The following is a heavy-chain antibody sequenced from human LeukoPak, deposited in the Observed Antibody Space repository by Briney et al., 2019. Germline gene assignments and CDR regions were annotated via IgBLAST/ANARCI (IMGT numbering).Heavy chain of an antibody. CDR2: IYSSGKS. J-gene: IGHJ4*02. V-gene: IGHV4-59*08. CDR1: GGSFSGYY. D-gene: IGHD6-13*01. Sequence: SETLSLTCTLSGGSFSGYYRSWIRQPPGKGLEWIGSIYSSGKSTYNPSLRSRGTISVDTSKNQFSLKLSSVTASDTAVYYCARVSRWGIVAGGFDYWGQGALITASS. CDR3: ARVSRWGIVAGGFDY.